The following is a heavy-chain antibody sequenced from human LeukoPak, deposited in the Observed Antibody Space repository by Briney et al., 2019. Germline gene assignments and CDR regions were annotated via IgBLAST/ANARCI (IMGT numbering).Heavy chain of an antibody. CDR3: ARGGKASGWSYGMDV. Sequence: SETLSLTCTVSGGSISSYYWSWIRQPPGKGLEWIGYIYYSGSTNYNPSLKSRVTISVDTSKNQFSLKLSSVTAAGTAVYYCARGGKASGWSYGMDVWGQGTTVTVSS. J-gene: IGHJ6*02. V-gene: IGHV4-59*01. CDR2: IYYSGST. CDR1: GGSISSYY. D-gene: IGHD6-19*01.